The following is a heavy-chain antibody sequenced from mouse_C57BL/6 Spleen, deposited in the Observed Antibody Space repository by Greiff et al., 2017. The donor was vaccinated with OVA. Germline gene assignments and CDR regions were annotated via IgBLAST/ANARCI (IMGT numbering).Heavy chain of an antibody. CDR2: IDPSDSYT. Sequence: QVQLQQPGAELVKPGASVKLSCKASGYTFTSYWMQWVKQRPGQGLEWIGEIDPSDSYTNYNQKFKGKATLTVDTSSSTAYMQLSSLTSEDSAVYYYARRAYDGSRRDYWGQGTSVTVSS. J-gene: IGHJ4*01. D-gene: IGHD2-3*01. CDR3: ARRAYDGSRRDY. CDR1: GYTFTSYW. V-gene: IGHV1-50*01.